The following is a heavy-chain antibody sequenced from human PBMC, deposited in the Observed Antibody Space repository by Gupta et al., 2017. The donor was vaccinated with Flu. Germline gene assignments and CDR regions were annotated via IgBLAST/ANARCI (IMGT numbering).Heavy chain of an antibody. V-gene: IGHV3-30*03. CDR1: GFTFSSYG. CDR2: ISYDGSNK. J-gene: IGHJ4*02. D-gene: IGHD6-19*01. CDR3: ATRGEVAGSVDYFDY. Sequence: QVQLVESGGGVVQPGRSLRLSCAASGFTFSSYGMHWVRQAPGKGLEWVAVISYDGSNKYYADSVKGRFTISRDNSKNTLYLQMNSLRAEDTAVYYCATRGEVAGSVDYFDYWGQGTLVTVSS.